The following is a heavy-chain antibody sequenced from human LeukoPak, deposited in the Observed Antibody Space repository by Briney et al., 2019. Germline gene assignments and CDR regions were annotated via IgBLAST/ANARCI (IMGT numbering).Heavy chain of an antibody. D-gene: IGHD1-26*01. CDR2: ISSSSSSI. V-gene: IGHV3-48*03. CDR3: ARVGPYYYYYGMDV. Sequence: GGSLRLSYAASGFTLSSYEINWVRQAPRKGLEWVSYISSSSSSIYYVDSVKGRFTVSRDNAKNSLYLQINSLRAEDTAVYYCARVGPYYYYYGMDVWGQGTTVTVSS. J-gene: IGHJ6*02. CDR1: GFTLSSYE.